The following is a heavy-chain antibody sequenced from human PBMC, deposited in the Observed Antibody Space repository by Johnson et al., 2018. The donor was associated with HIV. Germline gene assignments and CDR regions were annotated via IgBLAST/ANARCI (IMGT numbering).Heavy chain of an antibody. CDR1: GFIFSNYA. CDR3: AKHIVLVVYAIGAAFDI. CDR2: ISGSGGST. J-gene: IGHJ3*02. D-gene: IGHD2-8*02. Sequence: VQLVESGGGLVQPGGSLRLSCGASGFIFSNYAMSWVRQAPGKGLEWVSAISGSGGSTYYTDSVKGRFTISRDNSKNTLYLQMNSLRAEDTAVYSCAKHIVLVVYAIGAAFDIWGQGSMVTVSS. V-gene: IGHV3-23*04.